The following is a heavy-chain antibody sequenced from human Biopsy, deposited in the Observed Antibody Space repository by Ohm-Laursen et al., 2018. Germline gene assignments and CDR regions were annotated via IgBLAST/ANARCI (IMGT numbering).Heavy chain of an antibody. CDR1: GFTFSGYA. V-gene: IGHV3-23*01. Sequence: GSLRLSCAASGFTFSGYAMSWVRQGPEKGLEWVSVVTGSGRSTYYIDSVKGRFSISRDNSKNTLYLQMNSLRVEDTAVYYCAKGRSGGTGHGNWFDPWGQGTLVIVSS. D-gene: IGHD3-10*01. CDR2: VTGSGRST. J-gene: IGHJ5*02. CDR3: AKGRSGGTGHGNWFDP.